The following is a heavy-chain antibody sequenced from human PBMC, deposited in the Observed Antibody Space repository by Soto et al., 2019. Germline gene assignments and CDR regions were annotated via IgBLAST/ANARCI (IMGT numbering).Heavy chain of an antibody. CDR3: ARPRFFHWPYFDY. J-gene: IGHJ4*02. CDR2: INHSGST. V-gene: IGHV4-34*01. D-gene: IGHD3-9*01. Sequence: QVQLQQWGAGLLKPSETLSLTCAVYGGSFSGYYWSWIRQPPVKGLEWIGEINHSGSTNYNPSLNSQVNMSVDTSKNQFCLTVSSVSAEDTAVEYCARPRFFHWPYFDYWGQGTLVTVCS. CDR1: GGSFSGYY.